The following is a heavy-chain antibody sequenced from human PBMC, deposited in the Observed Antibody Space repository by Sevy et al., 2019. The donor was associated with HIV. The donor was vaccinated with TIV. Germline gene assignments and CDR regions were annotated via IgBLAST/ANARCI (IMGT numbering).Heavy chain of an antibody. J-gene: IGHJ4*02. CDR2: IYYIGNT. V-gene: IGHV4-59*08. D-gene: IGHD1-26*01. CDR1: GGSITSIY. CDR3: EGENAWGRGYS. Sequence: SETLSLTCTVSGGSITSIYWGWILQPPGKGLEWMANIYYIGNTNYNPSLKSRVTISLDTSKNQFSLRLSCVTAADTAIYYCEGENAWGRGYSWGQGTLVTVSS.